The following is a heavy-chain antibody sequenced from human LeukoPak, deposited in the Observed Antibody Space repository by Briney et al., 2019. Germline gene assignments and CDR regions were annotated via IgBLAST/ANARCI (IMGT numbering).Heavy chain of an antibody. V-gene: IGHV3-53*01. CDR3: ARGRGYGAYEWTDC. D-gene: IGHD5-12*01. CDR2: IHSGGAT. CDR1: GFPVSHNY. Sequence: GGSLRLSCAASGFPVSHNYMNWVRQAPGKGLEWVSVIHSGGATYYADSVKGRFTISRDNSKNTLYLQMNTLRAEDTAVYYCARGRGYGAYEWTDCGGRGTLVTVSS. J-gene: IGHJ4*02.